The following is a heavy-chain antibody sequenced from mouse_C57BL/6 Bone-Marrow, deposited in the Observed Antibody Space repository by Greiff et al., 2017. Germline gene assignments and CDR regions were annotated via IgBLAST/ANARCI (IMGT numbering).Heavy chain of an antibody. CDR2: ISSGGDYI. CDR1: GFTFSSYA. J-gene: IGHJ4*01. D-gene: IGHD1-1*01. Sequence: EVQRVESGEGLVKPGGSLKLSCAASGFTFSSYAMSWVRQTPEKRLEWVAYISSGGDYIYYADTVKGRFTISRDNARNTLYLQMSSLKSEDTAMYYCTTYGSSYDYAMDYWGQGTSVTVSS. CDR3: TTYGSSYDYAMDY. V-gene: IGHV5-9-1*02.